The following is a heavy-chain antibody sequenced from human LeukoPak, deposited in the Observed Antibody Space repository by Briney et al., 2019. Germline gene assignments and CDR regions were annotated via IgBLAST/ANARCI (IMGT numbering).Heavy chain of an antibody. J-gene: IGHJ4*02. V-gene: IGHV4-39*01. CDR3: ARQTWIELWHFDY. D-gene: IGHD5-18*01. CDR2: IYYSGST. Sequence: SETLSLTCTVSGDSIGSSSYYWAWIRQPPGKGLEWIGSIYYSGSTCYTPSLKSRVTISVETSKSKFSLKVSSVTAADTAVYYCARQTWIELWHFDYWGQGALVTVSS. CDR1: GDSIGSSSYY.